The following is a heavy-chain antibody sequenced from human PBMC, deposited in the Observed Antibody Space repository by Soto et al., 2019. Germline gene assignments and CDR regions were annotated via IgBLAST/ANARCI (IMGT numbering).Heavy chain of an antibody. Sequence: PSETLSLTCIVSGYSISSCYYWGWIRQPPGKGLEWIGSMYHSGITFYNPSLKSRVTISVDTFKNQVFLELKSVTAADTAVYYCVRDQYSSSYLVSAYWGQGAQVTVS. CDR1: GYSISSCYY. J-gene: IGHJ4*02. CDR3: VRDQYSSSYLVSAY. D-gene: IGHD6-13*01. CDR2: MYHSGIT. V-gene: IGHV4-38-2*02.